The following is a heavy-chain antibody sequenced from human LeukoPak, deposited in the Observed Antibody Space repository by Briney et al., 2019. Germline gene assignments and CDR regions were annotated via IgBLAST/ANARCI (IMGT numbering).Heavy chain of an antibody. Sequence: GGSLRLSCAASGFTFSNAWMSWVRQAPGKGLEWVGRIKSKTDGGTTDYAAPVKGRFTISRDDSKNTLYLQMNSLKTEDTAVYYCTTEKEIAVAGTYFWFDPWGQGTLVTVSS. D-gene: IGHD6-19*01. J-gene: IGHJ5*02. V-gene: IGHV3-15*01. CDR3: TTEKEIAVAGTYFWFDP. CDR1: GFTFSNAW. CDR2: IKSKTDGGTT.